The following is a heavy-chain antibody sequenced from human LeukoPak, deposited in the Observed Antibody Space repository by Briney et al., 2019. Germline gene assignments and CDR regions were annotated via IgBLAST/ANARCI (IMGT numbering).Heavy chain of an antibody. V-gene: IGHV3-21*01. Sequence: GGSLRHSRASSGFIFSSYSMNWVRQAPGKGLEWVSSISTGSSYIYYADSVKGRFTISRDNAKTSLYLQMNSLRAEDTAVYYCARDAEHSWGRESLVTVSS. CDR2: ISTGSSYI. J-gene: IGHJ4*02. CDR3: ARDAEHS. CDR1: GFIFSSYS.